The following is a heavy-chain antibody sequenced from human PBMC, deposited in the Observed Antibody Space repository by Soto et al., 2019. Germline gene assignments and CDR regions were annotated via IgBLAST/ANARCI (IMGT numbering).Heavy chain of an antibody. CDR2: IIAIFGTA. Sequence: SVKVSYNASGGTFSSYAISLVRQAPGQGLEWVGGIIAIFGTANYAQKFQGRATITADESTSTAYMELSSLRSEDTAVYDSACTHDDSDTLDYCGQGTLVTVS. J-gene: IGHJ4*02. V-gene: IGHV1-69*13. D-gene: IGHD1-1*01. CDR1: GGTFSSYA. CDR3: ACTHDDSDTLDY.